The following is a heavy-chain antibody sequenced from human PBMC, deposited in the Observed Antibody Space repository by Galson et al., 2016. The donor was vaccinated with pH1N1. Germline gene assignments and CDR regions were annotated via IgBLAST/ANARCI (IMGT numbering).Heavy chain of an antibody. CDR2: TYYRSKWYN. J-gene: IGHJ6*02. D-gene: IGHD3-22*01. Sequence: CAISGDSVSSNSAAWNWIRQSPSRGLEWLGRTYYRSKWYNDYAVSVKSRITINPDTSKNQFSLQLNSVTPEDTAVYYCARGGFFYDSSGPSYGMGVWGQGTTGTVSS. CDR3: ARGGFFYDSSGPSYGMGV. V-gene: IGHV6-1*01. CDR1: GDSVSSNSAA.